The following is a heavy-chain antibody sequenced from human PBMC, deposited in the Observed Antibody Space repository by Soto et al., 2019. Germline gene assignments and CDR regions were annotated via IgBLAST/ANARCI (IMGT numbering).Heavy chain of an antibody. Sequence: QVQLQESGPGLVKPSGTLSLTCAVSGGSISGINWWYWIRQPPGKGLEWIGEIYHSGSTNYNPSLKRRITITVGKSKNQFSLKLSSVTAAETAVYYCARFGGGMDGWREGTTVTVSS. CDR3: ARFGGGMDG. CDR2: IYHSGST. J-gene: IGHJ6*04. V-gene: IGHV4-4*02. CDR1: GGSISGINW. D-gene: IGHD3-10*01.